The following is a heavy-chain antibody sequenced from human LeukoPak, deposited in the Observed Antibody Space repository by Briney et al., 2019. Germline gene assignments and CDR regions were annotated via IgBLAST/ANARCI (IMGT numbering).Heavy chain of an antibody. J-gene: IGHJ6*02. CDR3: ARSRPYCSSTSCYYYYGMDV. V-gene: IGHV3-33*01. Sequence: GGSLRLSCAASGFTFSSYGMHWVRQAPGKGLEWVAVIWYDGSNKYYADSVKGRFTISRDNAKNSLYLQMNSLRAEDTAVYYCARSRPYCSSTSCYYYYGMDVWGQGTTVTVSS. CDR1: GFTFSSYG. D-gene: IGHD2-2*01. CDR2: IWYDGSNK.